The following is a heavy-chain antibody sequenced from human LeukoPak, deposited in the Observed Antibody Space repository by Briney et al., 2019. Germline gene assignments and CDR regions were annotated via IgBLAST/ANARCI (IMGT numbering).Heavy chain of an antibody. D-gene: IGHD3-22*01. V-gene: IGHV3-21*06. CDR2: ITSSSSYI. J-gene: IGHJ4*02. CDR1: GFTFSSYN. Sequence: PGGSLRLSCAASGFTFSSYNMNWVRQALGKGLEWVSSITSSSSYIYYADSVKGRFTISRDNAKNSLYLQMDSLRVEDTAEYYCAREDDYYDSSGYLVYYFDYWGQGTLVTVSS. CDR3: AREDDYYDSSGYLVYYFDY.